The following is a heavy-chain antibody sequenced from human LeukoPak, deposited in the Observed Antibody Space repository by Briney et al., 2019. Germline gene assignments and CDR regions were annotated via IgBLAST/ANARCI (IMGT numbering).Heavy chain of an antibody. Sequence: GGSLRLSCAASGFTVSSNYMSWVRQAPGKGLEWVSVIYSGGSTYYADSVKGRFTISRDNSKNTLYLQMNSLRAEDTAVYYCAKDFYDSSGYYYFDYWGQGTLVTVSS. CDR3: AKDFYDSSGYYYFDY. V-gene: IGHV3-53*01. CDR1: GFTVSSNY. CDR2: IYSGGST. D-gene: IGHD3-22*01. J-gene: IGHJ4*02.